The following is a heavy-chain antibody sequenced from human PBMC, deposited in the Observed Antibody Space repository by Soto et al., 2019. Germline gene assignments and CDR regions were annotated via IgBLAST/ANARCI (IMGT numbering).Heavy chain of an antibody. J-gene: IGHJ6*04. CDR3: ARGLLLEPLGRYGMAV. CDR2: INPNSGGT. CDR1: GYTFTGYY. D-gene: IGHD1-1*01. Sequence: ASVKVSCKSSGYTFTGYYMHWVRQAPGQGLEWMGWINPNSGGTNYAKKFQGWVTMTRDTSISTAYMELSRLRSDDTAVYYCARGLLLEPLGRYGMAVWGKGTTVTDSS. V-gene: IGHV1-2*04.